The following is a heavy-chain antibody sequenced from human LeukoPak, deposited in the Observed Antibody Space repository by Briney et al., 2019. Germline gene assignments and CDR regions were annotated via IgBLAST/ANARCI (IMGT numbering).Heavy chain of an antibody. CDR1: EFTFSSYT. CDR2: IYSGGYT. D-gene: IGHD3-22*01. CDR3: ARGLSYYDY. V-gene: IGHV3-66*01. J-gene: IGHJ4*02. Sequence: GGSLRLSCAASEFTFSSYTMNWVRQAPGKGLEWVSVIYSGGYTYYADSVKGRFTISRDNSKNTVYLQMNSLRAEDTAVYYCARGLSYYDYWGQGTLVTVSS.